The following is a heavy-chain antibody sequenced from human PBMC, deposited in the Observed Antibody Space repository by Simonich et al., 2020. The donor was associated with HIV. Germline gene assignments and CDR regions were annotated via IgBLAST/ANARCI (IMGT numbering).Heavy chain of an antibody. CDR3: ARDGRKGSSTSCSDY. J-gene: IGHJ4*02. CDR1: GFTFSSYS. V-gene: IGHV3-21*01. CDR2: ISSSSSYK. Sequence: EVQLVESGGGLVKPGGSLRLSCAASGFTFSSYSMNWVRQAPGKGLEWVSSISSSSSYKYYEDSVKGRFTISRDNAKNALYLQMSSLRAEDTAVYYCARDGRKGSSTSCSDYWGQGTLVTVSS. D-gene: IGHD2-2*01.